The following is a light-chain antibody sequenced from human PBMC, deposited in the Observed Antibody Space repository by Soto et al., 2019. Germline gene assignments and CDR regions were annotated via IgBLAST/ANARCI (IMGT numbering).Light chain of an antibody. Sequence: EIVLTQSPGTLSLSPGERATLSCRASQSVDSNYLGWYQQKPGQAPRLLIYAASNRVTGIPDRFSGGGSGTDFTLTISRLEPEDFAVYYCQLYYSGMFGQGTKVEIK. CDR1: QSVDSNY. V-gene: IGKV3-20*01. CDR2: AAS. J-gene: IGKJ1*01. CDR3: QLYYSGM.